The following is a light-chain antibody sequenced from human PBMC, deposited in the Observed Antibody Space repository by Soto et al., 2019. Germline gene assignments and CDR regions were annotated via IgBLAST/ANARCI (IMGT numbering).Light chain of an antibody. Sequence: IVMTQSPATLSVSPGERATLSCRASQSVSNSLAWYQQKPGQAPRLLIYDASTRATGIPARFSGSGSGTEFTLTINGLQSEDFAVYCCQQYNYWPPWTFGQGTRVEIK. CDR3: QQYNYWPPWT. J-gene: IGKJ1*01. V-gene: IGKV3-15*01. CDR1: QSVSNS. CDR2: DAS.